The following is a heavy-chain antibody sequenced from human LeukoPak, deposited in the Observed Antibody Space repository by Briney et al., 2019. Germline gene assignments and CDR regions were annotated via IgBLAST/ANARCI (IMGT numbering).Heavy chain of an antibody. D-gene: IGHD2-2*01. CDR2: IYPADSDT. V-gene: IGHV5-51*01. Sequence: GESLKISCKGSGYSFTSYWIGWVRQMPGKGLEWMGIIYPADSDTRYSPSFQGQVTISVDKSISTAYLQWSSLKASDTAMYYCARWDIVVVPPAMSYFHYWGQGTQVTVSS. J-gene: IGHJ4*02. CDR1: GYSFTSYW. CDR3: ARWDIVVVPPAMSYFHY.